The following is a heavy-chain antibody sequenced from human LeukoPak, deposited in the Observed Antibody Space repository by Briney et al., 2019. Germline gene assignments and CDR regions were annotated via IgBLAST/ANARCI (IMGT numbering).Heavy chain of an antibody. Sequence: SGTLSLTCTVSGGSIGSYYWSWIRQPPGKGLEWIGYIYYSGSTNYNPSLKSRVTISVDTSKNQFSLKLRSVTAADTAVYYCARQRSWSDAFDIWGQGTMVTVSS. CDR1: GGSIGSYY. V-gene: IGHV4-59*08. CDR2: IYYSGST. J-gene: IGHJ3*02. D-gene: IGHD6-13*01. CDR3: ARQRSWSDAFDI.